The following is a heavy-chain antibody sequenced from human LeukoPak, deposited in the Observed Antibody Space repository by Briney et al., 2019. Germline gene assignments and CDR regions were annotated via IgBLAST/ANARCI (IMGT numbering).Heavy chain of an antibody. Sequence: GGSLTLSCVASGLTFSNYNMHWVRQAPGKGLEWVAVIWHDGSYKYYVDSVKGRFTISRDNSKDTVYLQMNSLGAEDTAVYLCARDSDYYDSSAYSFRGGLHYDFWGRGTLVTVSS. V-gene: IGHV3-33*01. CDR1: GLTFSNYN. D-gene: IGHD3-22*01. CDR3: ARDSDYYDSSAYSFRGGLHYDF. CDR2: IWHDGSYK. J-gene: IGHJ4*02.